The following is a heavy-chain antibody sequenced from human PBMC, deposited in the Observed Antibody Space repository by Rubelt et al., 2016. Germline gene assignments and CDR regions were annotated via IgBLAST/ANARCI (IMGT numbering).Heavy chain of an antibody. J-gene: IGHJ4*02. CDR2: INPNSGGT. CDR3: VRSQSYFDSPPDY. D-gene: IGHD3-22*01. V-gene: IGHV1-2*06. Sequence: MHWVRQAPGQGLEWMGRINPNSGGTNHAQKFQGAFTMTTDTSSTTAFMDLSRLTSDDTATYYCVRSQSYFDSPPDYWGQGTLVTVSS.